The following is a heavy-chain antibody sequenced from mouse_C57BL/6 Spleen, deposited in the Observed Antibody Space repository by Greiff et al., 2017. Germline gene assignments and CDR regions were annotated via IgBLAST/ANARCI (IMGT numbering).Heavy chain of an antibody. Sequence: VQLKQSGPGLVKPSQSLSLTCSVTGYSITSGYYWNWIRQFPGNKLEWMGYISYDGSNNYNPSLKNRISITRDTSKNQVFLKLNSVTTEDTATYYCARDSYPSMDYWGQGTSVTVSS. CDR3: ARDSYPSMDY. CDR2: ISYDGSN. CDR1: GYSITSGYY. V-gene: IGHV3-6*01. D-gene: IGHD6-5*01. J-gene: IGHJ4*01.